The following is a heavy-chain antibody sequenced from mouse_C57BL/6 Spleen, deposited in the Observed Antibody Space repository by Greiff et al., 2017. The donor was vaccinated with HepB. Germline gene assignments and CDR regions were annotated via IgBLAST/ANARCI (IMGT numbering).Heavy chain of an antibody. Sequence: EVKLVESGGGLVQPGGSMKLSCAASGFTFSDAWMDWVRQSPEKGLEWVAEIRNKANNHATYYAESVKGRFTISRDDSKSSVYLQMNSLRAEDTGIYYCTYALYYDYDREGGEFDYWGQGTTLTVSS. CDR1: GFTFSDAW. CDR2: IRNKANNHAT. J-gene: IGHJ2*01. D-gene: IGHD2-4*01. CDR3: TYALYYDYDREGGEFDY. V-gene: IGHV6-6*01.